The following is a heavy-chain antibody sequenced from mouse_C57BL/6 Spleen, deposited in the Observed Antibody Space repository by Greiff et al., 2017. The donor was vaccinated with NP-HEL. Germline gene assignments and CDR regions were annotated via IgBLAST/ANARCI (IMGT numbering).Heavy chain of an antibody. CDR3: ARYYYGSSYGWFAY. CDR1: GYAFSSSW. CDR2: IYPGDGDT. V-gene: IGHV1-82*01. Sequence: VQLQQSGPELVKPGASVKISCKASGYAFSSSWMNWVKQRPGKGLEWIGRIYPGDGDTNYIGKFKGKATLTADKSSSTAYMQLSSLTSEDSAVYFCARYYYGSSYGWFAYWGQGTLVTVSA. J-gene: IGHJ3*01. D-gene: IGHD1-1*01.